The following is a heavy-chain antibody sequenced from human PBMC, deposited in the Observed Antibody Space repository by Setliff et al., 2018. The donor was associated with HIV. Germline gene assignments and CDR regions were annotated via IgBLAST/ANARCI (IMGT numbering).Heavy chain of an antibody. D-gene: IGHD2-15*01. V-gene: IGHV3-48*04. J-gene: IGHJ6*02. CDR3: ARKLLTRPNYYGMDV. CDR2: ISSASSAT. Sequence: GGSLRLSCAASGFTFSRYAMNWVRQAPGKGLEWISYISSASSATDYADSVKGRFTVSRDNARNSLFLEMNSLRADDTAVYYCARKLLTRPNYYGMDVWGQGTTVTVSS. CDR1: GFTFSRYA.